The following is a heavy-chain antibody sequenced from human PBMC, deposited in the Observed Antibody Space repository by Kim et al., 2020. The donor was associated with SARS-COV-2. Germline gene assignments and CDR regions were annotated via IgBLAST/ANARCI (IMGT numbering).Heavy chain of an antibody. CDR3: AREAGYCSGGSCYDLDY. D-gene: IGHD2-15*01. CDR2: INPSGGST. CDR1: GYTFTSYY. Sequence: ASVKVSCKASGYTFTSYYMHWVRQAPGQGLEWMGIINPSGGSTSYAQKFQGRVTMTRDTSTSTVYMELSSLRSEDTAVYYCAREAGYCSGGSCYDLDYWGQGTLVTVSS. J-gene: IGHJ4*02. V-gene: IGHV1-46*01.